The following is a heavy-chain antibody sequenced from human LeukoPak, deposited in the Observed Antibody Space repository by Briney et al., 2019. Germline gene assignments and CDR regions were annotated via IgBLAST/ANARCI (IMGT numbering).Heavy chain of an antibody. CDR1: GFTFRSSA. D-gene: IGHD3-3*01. Sequence: GGSLRLSCVASGFTFRSSAMTWVRQARGEGLQGVSAYDGSGDSTFYTDSVRGRFTISRDNSKNTLYLQMNSLRVEDTAVYYCARDFWSGYKSTGDYWGQGTLVTVS. J-gene: IGHJ4*02. CDR3: ARDFWSGYKSTGDY. CDR2: YDGSGDST. V-gene: IGHV3-23*01.